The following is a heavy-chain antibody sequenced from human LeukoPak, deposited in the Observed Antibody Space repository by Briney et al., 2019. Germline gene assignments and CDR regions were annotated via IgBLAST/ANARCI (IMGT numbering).Heavy chain of an antibody. V-gene: IGHV3-30-3*01. J-gene: IGHJ4*02. CDR1: GFTFSSYA. CDR3: ARDLDVGGDKAMGTLGY. CDR2: ISYDGSTK. Sequence: GGSLRLSCAASGFTFSSYAMHWVRQAPGKGLEWVSLISYDGSTKYYTDSVRGRFTISRDNSKNTLYLQMSSLRAEDTAVYYCARDLDVGGDKAMGTLGYWGQGTLVTVSS. D-gene: IGHD5-18*01.